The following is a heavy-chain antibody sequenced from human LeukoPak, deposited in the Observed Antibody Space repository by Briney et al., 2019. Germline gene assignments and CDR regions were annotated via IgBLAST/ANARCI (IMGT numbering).Heavy chain of an antibody. CDR3: ARGADYLNWFDP. CDR2: IYYSGST. D-gene: IGHD4-11*01. V-gene: IGHV4-39*01. CDR1: VGIISSSSYD. Sequence: PSETVCLTCTVSVGIISSSSYDWGWMRQPPGKGLEWIGSIYYSGSTYYNPSLKSRVTISVDTSKNQFSLKLSSVTAADTAVYYCARGADYLNWFDPWGQGTLVTVSS. J-gene: IGHJ5*02.